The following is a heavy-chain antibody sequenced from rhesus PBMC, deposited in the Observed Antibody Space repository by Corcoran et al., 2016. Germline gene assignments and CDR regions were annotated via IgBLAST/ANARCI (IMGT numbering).Heavy chain of an antibody. J-gene: IGHJ1*01. D-gene: IGHD2-15*01. CDR3: AGTSYP. V-gene: IGHV3-14*01. CDR1: GLSFSSYG. CDR2: INSAGSIT. Sequence: EVQLVESGGGLAKPGGSVRLACAASGLSFSSYGMHWVRQAPGKGLEWLSAINSAGSITYSADSVTGRFTISRENAKNTLYLQMDVLRAEDTSVYYCAGTSYPWGQGVLVTVSS.